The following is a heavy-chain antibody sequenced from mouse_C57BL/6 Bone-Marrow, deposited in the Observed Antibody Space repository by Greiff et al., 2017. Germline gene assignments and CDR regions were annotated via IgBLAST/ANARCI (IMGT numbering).Heavy chain of an antibody. J-gene: IGHJ1*03. Sequence: QVQLQQPGAELVKPGASVKMSCKASGYTFTSYWITWVKQRPGQGLEWIGDIYPGSGSTNYNEKFKSKATLTVDTSSSTAYMPLSSLTSEDSAVYDCARTPPITTVVARYWYFDVWGTGTTVTVSS. CDR1: GYTFTSYW. CDR2: IYPGSGST. CDR3: ARTPPITTVVARYWYFDV. V-gene: IGHV1-55*01. D-gene: IGHD1-1*01.